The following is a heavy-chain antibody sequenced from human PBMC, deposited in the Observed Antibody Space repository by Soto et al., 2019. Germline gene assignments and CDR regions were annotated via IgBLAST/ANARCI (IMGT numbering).Heavy chain of an antibody. CDR2: ISSSSSTI. D-gene: IGHD6-13*01. Sequence: EVQLVESGGGLVQPGGSLRLSCAASGFTFSSYSMNWVRQAPGKGLEWVSYISSSSSTIYYADSVKGRFTISRDNAKNSLYLQMNSLRDDDTAAYYCAREDPAAGQDYCGQGTLVTVSS. CDR3: AREDPAAGQDY. CDR1: GFTFSSYS. V-gene: IGHV3-48*02. J-gene: IGHJ4*02.